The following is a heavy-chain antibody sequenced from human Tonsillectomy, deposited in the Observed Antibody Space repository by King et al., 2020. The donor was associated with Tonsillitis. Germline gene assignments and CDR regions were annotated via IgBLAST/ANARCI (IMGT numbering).Heavy chain of an antibody. Sequence: VQLVESGGGLVKPGGSLRLSCAASGFTFSDAWMSWVRQAPGKGLEWVGRIKSKTDGETTDYIAPVRGRFAVSRDDARNSLDLQMNSLQTEDTAVYYCTTTRRVTAAGTGGDFDNWGQGTQVTVSS. V-gene: IGHV3-15*01. CDR1: GFTFSDAW. J-gene: IGHJ4*02. D-gene: IGHD6-13*01. CDR3: TTTRRVTAAGTGGDFDN. CDR2: IKSKTDGETT.